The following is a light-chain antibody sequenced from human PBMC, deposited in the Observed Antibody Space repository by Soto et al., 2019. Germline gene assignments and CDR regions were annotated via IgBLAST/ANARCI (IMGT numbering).Light chain of an antibody. Sequence: QTVVTQPPSASGTRGQRVTISCSGSSSNIGSNTVNWYQQLPGTAPKLLIYSNNQRPSGVPDRFSGSKSGTSASLAISGLQSEDEADYYCAAWDDSLNGPVFGGGTQLTVL. J-gene: IGLJ2*01. V-gene: IGLV1-44*01. CDR3: AAWDDSLNGPV. CDR2: SNN. CDR1: SSNIGSNT.